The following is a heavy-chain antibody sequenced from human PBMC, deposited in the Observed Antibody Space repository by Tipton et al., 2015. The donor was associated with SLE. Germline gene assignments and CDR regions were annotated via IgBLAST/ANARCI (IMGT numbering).Heavy chain of an antibody. J-gene: IGHJ3*02. CDR2: LYFSGST. V-gene: IGHV4-39*01. CDR3: AGLDIVVVVAATSAFDI. CDR1: GGSISSEGYY. Sequence: TLSLTCTVSGGSISSEGYYWAWIRQPPGKGLEWIGGLYFSGSTYHHPSLKSRVTISVDTSKNQFSLKLGSVTAADTAVYYCAGLDIVVVVAATSAFDIWGQGTMVTVSS. D-gene: IGHD2-15*01.